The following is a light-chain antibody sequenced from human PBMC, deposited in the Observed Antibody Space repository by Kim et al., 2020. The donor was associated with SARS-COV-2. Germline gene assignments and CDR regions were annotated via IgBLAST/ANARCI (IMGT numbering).Light chain of an antibody. V-gene: IGLV3-21*04. Sequence: SYELTQPPSVSVAPGKTARITCGGNNIGSKSVHWYQQKPGQAPVLVIYYDSDRPSGIPERFSGSNSGNTATLTISRVEAGDEADYYCQGWDSNSDHNVFG. CDR1: NIGSKS. CDR3: QGWDSNSDHNV. CDR2: YDS. J-gene: IGLJ6*01.